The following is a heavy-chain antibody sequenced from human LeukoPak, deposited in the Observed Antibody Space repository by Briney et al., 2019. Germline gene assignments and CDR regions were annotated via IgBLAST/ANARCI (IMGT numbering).Heavy chain of an antibody. D-gene: IGHD2-2*01. CDR2: ISSSGSTI. CDR1: GFTFSSYE. J-gene: IGHJ4*02. CDR3: ARVEYCSSTSCHENGFFDY. V-gene: IGHV3-48*03. Sequence: GGSLRLSCAASGFTFSSYEMNWVRQAPGKGLEWVSYISSSGSTIYYADSVKGRFTISRDNAKNSLYLQMNSLRAEDTAVYYCARVEYCSSTSCHENGFFDYWGPGTLVTVSS.